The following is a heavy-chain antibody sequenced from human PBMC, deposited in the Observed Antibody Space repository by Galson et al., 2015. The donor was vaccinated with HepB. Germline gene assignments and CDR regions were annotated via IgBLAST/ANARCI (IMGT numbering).Heavy chain of an antibody. CDR2: IKTTNEGGTA. V-gene: IGHV3-15*01. D-gene: IGHD5-18*01. CDR3: AGWRGYARDS. J-gene: IGHJ4*02. Sequence: SLRLSCAAFGSTFNNAWMSWVRQAPGKGLEWVGRIKTTNEGGTADYAAPVKGRFSISRDDSKNTLYLQMNSLKTEDTGVYYCAGWRGYARDSWGQGTLVTVSS. CDR1: GSTFNNAW.